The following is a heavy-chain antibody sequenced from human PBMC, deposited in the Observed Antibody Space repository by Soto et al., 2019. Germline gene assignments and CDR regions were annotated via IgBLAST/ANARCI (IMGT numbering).Heavy chain of an antibody. Sequence: SLRLSCTASGFSFSSYTMNWVRQAPGKGLQWVASITNRGTHTYSADSVKGRFTISRDNDKNSLYLQMNNLRAEDTATYYCTRAHEVAWFDSWGLGTLVTVSS. CDR1: GFSFSSYT. V-gene: IGHV3-21*06. CDR3: TRAHEVAWFDS. J-gene: IGHJ5*01. D-gene: IGHD2-15*01. CDR2: ITNRGTHT.